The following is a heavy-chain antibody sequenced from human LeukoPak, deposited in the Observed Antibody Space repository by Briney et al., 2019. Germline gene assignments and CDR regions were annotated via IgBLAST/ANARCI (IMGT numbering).Heavy chain of an antibody. J-gene: IGHJ6*02. CDR1: GGTISSSNYS. V-gene: IGHV4-39*01. Sequence: SETLSLTCTVSGGTISSSNYSWRWIRQPPGKVLERIGSIYYSRCAYYSPCLKCTVTMPVNTSLTQFSLKLTAFTAADTAVYDCARLTPFVSRAVAVLDFYDFGRDVWGQGTTVTVAS. CDR2: IYYSRCA. CDR3: ARLTPFVSRAVAVLDFYDFGRDV. D-gene: IGHD6-19*01.